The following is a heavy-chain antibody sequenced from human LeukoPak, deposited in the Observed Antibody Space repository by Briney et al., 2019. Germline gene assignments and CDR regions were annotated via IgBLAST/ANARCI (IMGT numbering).Heavy chain of an antibody. J-gene: IGHJ4*02. CDR2: ISSSGST. D-gene: IGHD3-16*01. CDR3: ARVGRGDHTWGSYSCDH. Sequence: KPSETLSLTCTVSVSGDSFSSYHWSWLRQPPGKGLEWIGYISSSGSTSYNPSLKSRLTISVDTSKNQFSLKLSSVTAADTAVYYCARVGRGDHTWGSYSCDHWGQGTLVSVPS. V-gene: IGHV4-59*01. CDR1: GDSFSSYH.